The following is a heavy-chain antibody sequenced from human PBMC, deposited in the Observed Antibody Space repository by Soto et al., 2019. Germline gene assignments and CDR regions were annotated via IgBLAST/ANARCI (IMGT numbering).Heavy chain of an antibody. J-gene: IGHJ4*02. D-gene: IGHD3-22*01. Sequence: GGSLRLSCAASVFTFSGYGMHWVRQAPGKGLEWVAVISYDGSNKYYADSVKGRFTISRDNSKNTLYLQMNSLRAEDTAVYYCAKDSRHYYDSSGPDYWGQGTLVTVYS. CDR2: ISYDGSNK. CDR1: VFTFSGYG. V-gene: IGHV3-30*18. CDR3: AKDSRHYYDSSGPDY.